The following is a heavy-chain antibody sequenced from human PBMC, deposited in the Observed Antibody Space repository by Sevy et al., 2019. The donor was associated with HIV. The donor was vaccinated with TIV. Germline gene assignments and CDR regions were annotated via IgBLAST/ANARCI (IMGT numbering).Heavy chain of an antibody. V-gene: IGHV3-48*02. D-gene: IGHD7-27*01. CDR1: GLTFSHHN. CDR2: ISKSGSTT. CDR3: AREENRELGTIPLDS. J-gene: IGHJ4*02. Sequence: GGSLRLSCAASGLTFSHHNMNWVRRAPGKGLEWISYISKSGSTTYFADSVRGRFTISRDNAKNSLFLEMHSLTDEDTAVYYCAREENRELGTIPLDSWGRGIQVTVSS.